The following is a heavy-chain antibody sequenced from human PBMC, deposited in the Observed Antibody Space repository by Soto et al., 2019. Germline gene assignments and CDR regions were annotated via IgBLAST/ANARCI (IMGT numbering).Heavy chain of an antibody. CDR2: ISAYNGNT. D-gene: IGHD6-13*01. J-gene: IGHJ6*02. Sequence: QVQLVQSGAEVKKPGASVKVSCKASGYTFTSYGISWVRQDPGQGLEWMGWISAYNGNTNYAQKLQGRVTMTTDTSTSTAYMELRSLRSDDTAVYYCARGRDTSSWYISYYYYGMDVWGQGTTVTVSS. CDR1: GYTFTSYG. V-gene: IGHV1-18*01. CDR3: ARGRDTSSWYISYYYYGMDV.